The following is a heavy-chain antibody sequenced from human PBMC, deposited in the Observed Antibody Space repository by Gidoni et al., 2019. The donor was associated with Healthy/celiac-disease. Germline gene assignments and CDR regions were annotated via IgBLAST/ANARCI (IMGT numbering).Heavy chain of an antibody. CDR2: ISWDGGST. V-gene: IGHV3-43*01. CDR3: AKDIRFLEWLHMDV. CDR1: GFTFDDYT. J-gene: IGHJ6*03. D-gene: IGHD3-3*01. Sequence: EVQLVESGGVVVQPGGSLRLSCAASGFTFDDYTMHWVRQAPGKGLEWVSLISWDGGSTYYADSVKGRFTISRDNSKNSLYLQMNSLRTEDTALYYCAKDIRFLEWLHMDVWGKGTTVTVSS.